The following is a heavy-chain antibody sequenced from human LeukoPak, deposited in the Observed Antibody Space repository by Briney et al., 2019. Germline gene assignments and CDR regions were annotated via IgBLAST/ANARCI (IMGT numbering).Heavy chain of an antibody. CDR3: AKGWEVVAATLIDY. J-gene: IGHJ4*02. V-gene: IGHV3-30-3*01. Sequence: GRSLRLSCAASGFTFSSYAMHWVRQAPGKGLEWVAVISYDGSNKYYADSVKGRFTISRDNSKNTLYLQMNSLRAEDTAVYYCAKGWEVVAATLIDYWGQGTLVTVSS. CDR2: ISYDGSNK. D-gene: IGHD2-15*01. CDR1: GFTFSSYA.